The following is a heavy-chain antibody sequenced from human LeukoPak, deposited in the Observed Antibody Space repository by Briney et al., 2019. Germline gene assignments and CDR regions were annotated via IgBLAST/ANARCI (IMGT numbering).Heavy chain of an antibody. V-gene: IGHV3-7*03. D-gene: IGHD2-2*01. Sequence: GGSLRLSCVASGFTFTNYWMTWVRLAPGKGLEWVANIKQDQSEKWYVASVKGRFTVSRDNAKNSMYLQMNSLRAEDTAIYYCARSVEEGYCSETSCYAGYWGRGTLVTVSS. CDR3: ARSVEEGYCSETSCYAGY. J-gene: IGHJ4*02. CDR2: IKQDQSEK. CDR1: GFTFTNYW.